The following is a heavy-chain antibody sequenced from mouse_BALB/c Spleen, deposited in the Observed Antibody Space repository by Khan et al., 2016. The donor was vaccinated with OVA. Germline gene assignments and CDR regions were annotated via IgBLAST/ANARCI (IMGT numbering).Heavy chain of an antibody. CDR1: GFTFSNYG. V-gene: IGHV5-6*01. J-gene: IGHJ3*01. D-gene: IGHD4-1*01. Sequence: EVELVESGGDLVKPGGSLKLSCAASGFTFSNYGMSWVRQIPDKRLEWVATINSDGTYTYYPDSVKGRFTISRNNATTTPYLEMSSLKSEDTVMYYCASHLTGSFAYWGQGTLVTVSA. CDR2: INSDGTYT. CDR3: ASHLTGSFAY.